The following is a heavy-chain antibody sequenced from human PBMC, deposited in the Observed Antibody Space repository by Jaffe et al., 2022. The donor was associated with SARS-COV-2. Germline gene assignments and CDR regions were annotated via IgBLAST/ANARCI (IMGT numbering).Heavy chain of an antibody. CDR3: ARAPKKQYSSSSPLWYFDL. D-gene: IGHD6-6*01. CDR1: GGSFSGYY. V-gene: IGHV4-34*01. J-gene: IGHJ2*01. CDR2: INHSGST. Sequence: QVQLQQWGAGLLKPSETLSLTCAVYGGSFSGYYWSWIRQPPGKGLEWIGEINHSGSTNYNPSLKSRVTISVDTSKNQFSLKLSSVTAADTAVYYCARAPKKQYSSSSPLWYFDLWGRGTLVTVSS.